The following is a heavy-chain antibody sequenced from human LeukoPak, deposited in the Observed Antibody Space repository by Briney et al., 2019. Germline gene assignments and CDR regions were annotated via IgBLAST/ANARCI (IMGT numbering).Heavy chain of an antibody. CDR1: GFSFGNYA. V-gene: IGHV3-23*01. J-gene: IGHJ5*01. CDR3: VKDPRDTYGTNWFVS. Sequence: GGSLRLSCVASGFSFGNYAMSWVRQAPGKGLQWVSQISGTGGATWYAGFARDRFTISRDNSKKTLYLEMSGLRVEDTAMYYCVKDPRDTYGTNWFVSWGQGTLLIVSS. CDR2: ISGTGGAT. D-gene: IGHD2-21*01.